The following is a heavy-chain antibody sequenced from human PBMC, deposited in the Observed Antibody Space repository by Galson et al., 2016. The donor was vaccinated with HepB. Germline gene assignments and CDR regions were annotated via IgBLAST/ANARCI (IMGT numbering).Heavy chain of an antibody. CDR3: ASHGGSPSGLLGATEGLDY. J-gene: IGHJ4*02. Sequence: SLRLSCAASGFSVNNNYMTWVRQAPGKGLEWVSVIYGGGTTYFADSVKGRFIMSRDTSKNTLYLQMNSLRAEDTAVYYCASHGGSPSGLLGATEGLDYWGLGTLVTVSS. CDR1: GFSVNNNY. D-gene: IGHD3-16*01. CDR2: IYGGGTT. V-gene: IGHV3-53*01.